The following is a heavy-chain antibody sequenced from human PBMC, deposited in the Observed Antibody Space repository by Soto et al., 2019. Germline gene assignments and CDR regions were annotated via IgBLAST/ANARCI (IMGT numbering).Heavy chain of an antibody. CDR3: ARVCGGDCHHGMDV. CDR1: GGSISSGGYY. D-gene: IGHD2-21*02. V-gene: IGHV4-31*03. Sequence: QVQLQESGPGLVKPSQTLSLTCTVSGGSISSGGYYWSWIRQHPGKGLEWIGYIYYSGSTYYNQSLTSRVTISVNTSKNQLSLKLSAVTAADTAVYYWARVCGGDCHHGMDVWGQGTTVTVSS. CDR2: IYYSGST. J-gene: IGHJ6*02.